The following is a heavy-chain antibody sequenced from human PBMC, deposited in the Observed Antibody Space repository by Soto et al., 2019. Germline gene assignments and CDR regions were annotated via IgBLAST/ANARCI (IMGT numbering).Heavy chain of an antibody. D-gene: IGHD3-3*01. CDR3: ARELATIFGVVIPASYFDY. V-gene: IGHV1-69*08. Sequence: QVQLVQSGAEVKKPGSSVKVSCKASGGTFSSYTISWVRQAPGQGLEWMGRIIPILGIANYAQKFQGRVTITADKSTSTAYMELSSLRSEDTAVYYCARELATIFGVVIPASYFDYWGQGTLVTVSS. J-gene: IGHJ4*02. CDR2: IIPILGIA. CDR1: GGTFSSYT.